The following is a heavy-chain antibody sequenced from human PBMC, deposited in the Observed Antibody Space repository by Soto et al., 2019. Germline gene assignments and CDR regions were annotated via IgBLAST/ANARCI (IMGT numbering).Heavy chain of an antibody. CDR3: ARDRHYDFWSGYYVSGAKDDAFDI. D-gene: IGHD3-3*01. V-gene: IGHV3-33*01. J-gene: IGHJ3*02. CDR2: IWYDGSNK. Sequence: PGGSLRLSCAASGFTFSSYGMHWVRQAPGKGLEWVAVIWYDGSNKYYADSVKGRFTISRDNSKNTLYLQMNSLRAEDTAVYYCARDRHYDFWSGYYVSGAKDDAFDIWGQGTMVTVSS. CDR1: GFTFSSYG.